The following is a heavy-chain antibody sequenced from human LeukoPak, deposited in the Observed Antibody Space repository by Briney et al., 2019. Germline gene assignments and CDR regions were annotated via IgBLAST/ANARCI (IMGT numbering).Heavy chain of an antibody. J-gene: IGHJ6*03. Sequence: PGRSLKLSCAASGFTFSSYGMHWVRQAPGKGLEWVAVIWYDGSNKYYADSVKGRFTISRDNSKNTLYLQMNSLRAEDTAVYYCAKTVSHYYYHMDVWGKGTTVTVSS. CDR3: AKTVSHYYYHMDV. CDR2: IWYDGSNK. CDR1: GFTFSSYG. V-gene: IGHV3-33*06. D-gene: IGHD4-17*01.